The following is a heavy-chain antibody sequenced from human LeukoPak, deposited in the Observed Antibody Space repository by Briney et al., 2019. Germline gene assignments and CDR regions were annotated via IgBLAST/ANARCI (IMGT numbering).Heavy chain of an antibody. V-gene: IGHV1-69*13. CDR2: IIPIFGTP. J-gene: IGHJ6*04. CDR1: GGTLTSYA. Sequence: ASVKVSRKGSGGTLTSYAIRRVGQAPGERGEWGGWIIPIFGTPNYAQKFQGRVTITAADSTSTAYMELSSLRSEDTAVYYCATDTFLFPGAGMDVWGKGTTVTVSS. D-gene: IGHD2/OR15-2a*01. CDR3: ATDTFLFPGAGMDV.